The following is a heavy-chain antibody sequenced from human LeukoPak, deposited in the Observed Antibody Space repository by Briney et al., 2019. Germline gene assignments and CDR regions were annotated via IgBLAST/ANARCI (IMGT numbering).Heavy chain of an antibody. D-gene: IGHD6-19*01. CDR1: GYTFTGYY. CDR2: INPNSGST. CDR3: ARSSREQWLVPDY. J-gene: IGHJ4*02. V-gene: IGHV1-2*02. Sequence: ASVRVSCKASGYTFTGYYMHRVRQAPGQGLEWMGWINPNSGSTNYAQKFQGRVTMTRDTSISTAYMELSRLRSDDTAVYYCARSSREQWLVPDYWGQGTLVTVSS.